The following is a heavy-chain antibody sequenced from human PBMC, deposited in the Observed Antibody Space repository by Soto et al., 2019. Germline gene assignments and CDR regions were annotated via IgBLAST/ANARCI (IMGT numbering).Heavy chain of an antibody. J-gene: IGHJ4*02. CDR1: GFTFSSYS. Sequence: GGSLRLSCAASGFTFSSYSMNWVRQAPGKGLEWVSYISSSSSTIYYADSVKGRFTISRDNSKNSLYLQMNSRRAEDTAVYYCAKAYFVWSSEQPYYFDYWGQGTLVTVSS. CDR2: ISSSSSTI. D-gene: IGHD3-16*01. V-gene: IGHV3-48*01. CDR3: AKAYFVWSSEQPYYFDY.